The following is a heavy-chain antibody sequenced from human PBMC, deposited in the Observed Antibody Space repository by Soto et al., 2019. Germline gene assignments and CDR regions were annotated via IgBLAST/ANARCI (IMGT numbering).Heavy chain of an antibody. J-gene: IGHJ6*02. CDR1: GGSISSSSYY. V-gene: IGHV4-39*01. Sequence: SETLSLTCTVSGGSISSSSYYWGWIRQPPGKGLEWIGSIYYSGSTYYNPSLKSRVTISVDTSKNQFSLKLSSVTAADTAVYYCARQVYCSSTSCYLWYYYYYGMDVWGQGTTVTVSS. CDR3: ARQVYCSSTSCYLWYYYYYGMDV. D-gene: IGHD2-2*01. CDR2: IYYSGST.